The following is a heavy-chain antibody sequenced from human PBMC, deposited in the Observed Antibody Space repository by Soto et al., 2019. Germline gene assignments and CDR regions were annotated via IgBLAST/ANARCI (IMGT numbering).Heavy chain of an antibody. J-gene: IGHJ6*02. CDR3: ARQTGINWSLPRLGMDV. CDR1: GFTFRSYW. D-gene: IGHD1-1*01. V-gene: IGHV3-7*01. Sequence: GGSLRLSCAGSGFTFRSYWMSWVRQAPGKGLEWVANIKQDGSEKYYVDSVKGRFTISRDNANKSLYLQMNSLRADDTDVYYCARQTGINWSLPRLGMDVWGQGKTVTVSS. CDR2: IKQDGSEK.